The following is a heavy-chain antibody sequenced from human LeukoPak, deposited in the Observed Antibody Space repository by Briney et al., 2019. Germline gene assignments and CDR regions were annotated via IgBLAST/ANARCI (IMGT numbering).Heavy chain of an antibody. J-gene: IGHJ4*02. D-gene: IGHD1-1*01. V-gene: IGHV4-61*02. CDR3: ARGGYTQAYYFDY. Sequence: PSETLSLTGTVSGGSISSSSYYWSWIRQPAGKGLEWIGRIYTSGSTNYNPSLKSRVTISVDTSKNQFSLKLSSVTAADTAVYYCARGGYTQAYYFDYWGQGTLVTVSS. CDR2: IYTSGST. CDR1: GGSISSSSYY.